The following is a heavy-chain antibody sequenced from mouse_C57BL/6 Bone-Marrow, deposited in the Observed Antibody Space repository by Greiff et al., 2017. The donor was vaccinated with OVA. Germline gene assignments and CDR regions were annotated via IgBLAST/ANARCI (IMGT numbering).Heavy chain of an antibody. J-gene: IGHJ2*01. D-gene: IGHD4-1*01. CDR1: GYTFTSYW. V-gene: IGHV1-59*01. CDR3: ARVWDLDY. Sequence: VQLQESGAELVRPGTSVKLSCKASGYTFTSYWMHWVKQRPGQGLEWIGVIDPSDSYTNYNQKFKGKATLTVDTSSSTAYMQLSSLTSEDSAVYYCARVWDLDYWGQGTTLTVSS. CDR2: IDPSDSYT.